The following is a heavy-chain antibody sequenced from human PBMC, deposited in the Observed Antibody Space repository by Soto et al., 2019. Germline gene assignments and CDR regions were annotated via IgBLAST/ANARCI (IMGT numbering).Heavy chain of an antibody. V-gene: IGHV3-74*01. J-gene: IGHJ4*02. CDR3: TRGIEGRGDY. D-gene: IGHD2-21*01. CDR2: INSDASRT. CDR1: GFTFSTYW. Sequence: EVQLVESGGGLVQPGGSLRLSCTASGFTFSTYWMHWVRQAPGKGLVWVSRINSDASRTTYVDSVKGRFTISRDNAKNTLYLQMNSLTAEDTAVYYCTRGIEGRGDYWGPGTLVTVSS.